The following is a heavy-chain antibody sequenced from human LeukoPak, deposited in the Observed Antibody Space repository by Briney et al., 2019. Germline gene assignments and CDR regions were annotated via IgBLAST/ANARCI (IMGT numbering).Heavy chain of an antibody. V-gene: IGHV3-7*01. CDR2: IKQDGSEK. CDR3: ARDAGYKKTPLDY. D-gene: IGHD5-24*01. CDR1: GFTFSSYW. Sequence: GGSLRLSCAASGFTFSSYWMSWVRQAPGKGLEWVANIKQDGSEKYYVDSVKGRFTISRDNAKNSLYLQMNSLRAEDTAVYYCARDAGYKKTPLDYWGQGTLVTVSS. J-gene: IGHJ4*02.